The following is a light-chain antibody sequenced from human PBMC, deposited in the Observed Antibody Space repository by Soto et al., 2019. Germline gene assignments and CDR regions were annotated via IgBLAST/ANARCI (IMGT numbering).Light chain of an antibody. CDR3: QQTYRTPLT. Sequence: DIQMTQSPSSLSASVGDRVTVTCRASQSIRGYLNWYQQKPGEAPKLLIYAASSLHSGVPSRFSGSGSGTDCTLTISSLHPEDGATYSCQQTYRTPLTFGGGTKVEIK. V-gene: IGKV1-39*01. CDR2: AAS. J-gene: IGKJ4*01. CDR1: QSIRGY.